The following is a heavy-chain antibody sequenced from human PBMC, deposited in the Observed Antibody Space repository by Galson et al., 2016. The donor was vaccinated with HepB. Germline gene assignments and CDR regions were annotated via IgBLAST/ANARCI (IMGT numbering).Heavy chain of an antibody. Sequence: QSGAEVKKPGESLKISCQGSGYTFTDYWIGWVRQMPGKGLEWMGIMYPDDSDTRYSPSSQGQVTIPADKSISTAYLQWSSLKASDTAIYYCARRDPRGGSAYQFDYWGQGTLVTVSS. CDR1: GYTFTDYW. J-gene: IGHJ4*02. V-gene: IGHV5-51*01. CDR3: ARRDPRGGSAYQFDY. CDR2: MYPDDSDT. D-gene: IGHD1-26*01.